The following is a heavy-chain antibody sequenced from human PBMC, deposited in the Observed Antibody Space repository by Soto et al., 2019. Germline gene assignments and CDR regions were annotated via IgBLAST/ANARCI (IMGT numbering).Heavy chain of an antibody. V-gene: IGHV1-24*01. CDR2: FDPEDGET. D-gene: IGHD2-2*01. Sequence: ASVKVSCKVSGYTLTELSMHWVRQAPGKGLEWMGGFDPEDGETIYAQKFQGRVTMTEDTSTDTAYMELSSLRSEDTAVYYCATGVAEYCSSTSCYVFDYWGQGTLVTVSS. CDR1: GYTLTELS. J-gene: IGHJ4*02. CDR3: ATGVAEYCSSTSCYVFDY.